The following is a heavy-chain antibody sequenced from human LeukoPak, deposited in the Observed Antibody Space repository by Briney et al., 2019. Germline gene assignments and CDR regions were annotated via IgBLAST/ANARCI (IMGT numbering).Heavy chain of an antibody. J-gene: IGHJ6*03. CDR2: IKQDGSEK. CDR3: ARAPLSGGYSYGSYYYMDV. V-gene: IGHV3-7*01. Sequence: GGSLRLSCATSGFTFSSYWMSWVRQAPGKGLEWVANIKQDGSEKYYVDSVKGRFTISRDNAKNSLYLQMNSLRAEDTAVYYCARAPLSGGYSYGSYYYMDVWGKGTTVTVSS. D-gene: IGHD5-18*01. CDR1: GFTFSSYW.